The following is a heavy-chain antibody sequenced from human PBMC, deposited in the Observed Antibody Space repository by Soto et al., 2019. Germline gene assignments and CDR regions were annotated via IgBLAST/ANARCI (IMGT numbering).Heavy chain of an antibody. CDR3: ERNPRGYIYGYYFDS. V-gene: IGHV4-61*01. D-gene: IGHD5-18*01. Sequence: SETLSLTCTVSGGSVHNGSYYWSWLRQPPGKGLEWIGYIYYTGTTNYNPSLKSHVTISVDTSKNQFSLKVKSVSAADTAVYFCERNPRGYIYGYYFDSWGQGTLVTVSS. J-gene: IGHJ4*02. CDR1: GGSVHNGSYY. CDR2: IYYTGTT.